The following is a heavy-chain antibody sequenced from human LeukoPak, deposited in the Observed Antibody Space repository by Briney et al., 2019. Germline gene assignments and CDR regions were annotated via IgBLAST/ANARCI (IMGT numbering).Heavy chain of an antibody. Sequence: GGSLRLSCAASGFTVSYNYMSWVRQAPGKGLEWVSLIYSVGTTAYADSVKGRFTVSRDNSKNTLYLQMNSLRAEDTAIYYCARELPPVVTYYFDYWGQGTLVTVSS. CDR3: ARELPPVVTYYFDY. J-gene: IGHJ4*02. V-gene: IGHV3-66*01. CDR1: GFTVSYNY. D-gene: IGHD3-22*01. CDR2: IYSVGTT.